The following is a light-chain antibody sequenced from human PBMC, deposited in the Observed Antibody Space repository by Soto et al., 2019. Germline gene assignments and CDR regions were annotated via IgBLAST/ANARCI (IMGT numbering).Light chain of an antibody. V-gene: IGKV3-20*01. J-gene: IGKJ5*01. CDR3: QQYGSSLIT. Sequence: ENVLTQSPATLSLSTGERATLSCRASQSVSSSYLAWYQQKPGQAPRLLIYGASSRATGIPDRFSGSGSGTDFTLTISRLEPEDFAVYYCQQYGSSLITFGQGTRLEI. CDR2: GAS. CDR1: QSVSSSY.